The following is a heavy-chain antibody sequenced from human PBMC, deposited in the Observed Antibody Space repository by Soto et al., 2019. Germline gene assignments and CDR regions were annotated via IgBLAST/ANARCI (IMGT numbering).Heavy chain of an antibody. CDR2: INTDGSNS. CDR3: ARAAYSSSWYADF. V-gene: IGHV3-74*02. J-gene: IGHJ4*02. CDR1: GFTFSRYW. Sequence: EMQLVESGGGLVQPGESLRLSCAASGFTFSRYWMHWVRQSPEKGLVWVSHINTDGSNSNYPDSVKGRFTISRDNAKNTLYLQMDGLEAEDTALYYCARAAYSSSWYADFWGQGTLVTVSS. D-gene: IGHD6-13*01.